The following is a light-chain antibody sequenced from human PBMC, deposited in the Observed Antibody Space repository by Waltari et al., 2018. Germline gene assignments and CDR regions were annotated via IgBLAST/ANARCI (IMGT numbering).Light chain of an antibody. CDR1: SSDVGSYNL. Sequence: QSALTQPASVSGSPGQSITISCTGTSSDVGSYNLVSWYQQHPGKAPKLMIYEGSKRPSGVSNRFSGSKSGNTASLTISGLQAEDEADYDCCSYTAGSTWVFGGGTKLTVL. V-gene: IGLV2-23*01. CDR3: CSYTAGSTWV. CDR2: EGS. J-gene: IGLJ3*02.